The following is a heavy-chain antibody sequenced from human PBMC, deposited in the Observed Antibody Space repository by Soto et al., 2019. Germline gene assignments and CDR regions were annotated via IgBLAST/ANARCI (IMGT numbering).Heavy chain of an antibody. CDR3: AREIGGSYYYGSGSSQIPFDY. J-gene: IGHJ4*02. Sequence: PGGSLRLSCAASGFTFSSYSMNWVRQAPGKGLEWVSSISSSSSYIYYADSVKGRFTIARDNAKNSLYLQMNSLRAEDTAVYYCAREIGGSYYYGSGSSQIPFDYWGQGTLVTVSS. V-gene: IGHV3-21*01. D-gene: IGHD3-10*01. CDR2: ISSSSSYI. CDR1: GFTFSSYS.